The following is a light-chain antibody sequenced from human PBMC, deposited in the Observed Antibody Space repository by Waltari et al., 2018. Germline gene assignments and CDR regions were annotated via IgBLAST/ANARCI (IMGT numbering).Light chain of an antibody. CDR2: RMD. V-gene: IGLV1-47*01. J-gene: IGLJ1*01. CDR1: SSNVGSNY. CDR3: AAWDDSLRAKFV. Sequence: QSVLTQPPSASGTPGQRVAISCSGSSSNVGSNYVYWYHQPPGTPPKLLIPRMDPRPSGVPERFPASKSGTLASLAISGLRSEDEADYYCAAWDDSLRAKFVFGTGTKVTVL.